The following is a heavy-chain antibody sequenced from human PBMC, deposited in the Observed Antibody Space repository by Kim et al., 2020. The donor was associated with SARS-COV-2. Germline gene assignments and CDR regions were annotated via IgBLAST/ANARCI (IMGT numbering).Heavy chain of an antibody. V-gene: IGHV3-33*06. CDR3: AKDRGRQWLWYGMDV. Sequence: GGSLRLSCAASGFTFSSYGMHWVRQAPGKGLEWVAVIWYDGSNKYYADSVKGRFTISRDNSKNTLYLQMNSLRAEDTAVYYCAKDRGRQWLWYGMDVWGQGTTVTVSS. J-gene: IGHJ6*02. D-gene: IGHD3-16*01. CDR1: GFTFSSYG. CDR2: IWYDGSNK.